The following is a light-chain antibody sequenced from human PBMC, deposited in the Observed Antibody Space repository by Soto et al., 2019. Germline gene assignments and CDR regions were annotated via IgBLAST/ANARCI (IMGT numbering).Light chain of an antibody. CDR1: QSVGSSY. Sequence: ENVLTQSPGTLSLSPGERATLSCRASQSVGSSYLAWYQQQPGQAPRLLIYSTSSRATGLPDRFSGSGSGTDFTLTISRLEPEDFAVYYCQQYDSPIWTFGQGTKVEIK. J-gene: IGKJ1*01. V-gene: IGKV3-20*01. CDR2: STS. CDR3: QQYDSPIWT.